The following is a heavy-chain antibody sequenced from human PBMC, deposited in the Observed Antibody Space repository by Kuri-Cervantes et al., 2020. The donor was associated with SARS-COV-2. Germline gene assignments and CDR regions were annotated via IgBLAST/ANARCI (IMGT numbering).Heavy chain of an antibody. J-gene: IGHJ4*02. CDR2: INWNGGST. CDR1: GFTFDDYG. V-gene: IGHV3-20*04. D-gene: IGHD2-21*01. CDR3: ARDGSYCGGDCYYGFDY. Sequence: GESLKISCAASGFTFDDYGMSWVRQAPGKGLEWVSGINWNGGSTGYVDSVKGRFTISRDNAKNSLYLQMNSLRAEDTALYYCARDGSYCGGDCYYGFDYWGQGTLVTVSS.